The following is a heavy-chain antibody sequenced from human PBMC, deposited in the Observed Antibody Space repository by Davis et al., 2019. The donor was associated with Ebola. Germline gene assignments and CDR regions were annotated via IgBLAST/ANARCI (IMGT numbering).Heavy chain of an antibody. J-gene: IGHJ5*01. CDR1: GYTFTSYG. V-gene: IGHV1-18*04. CDR3: ARGMFGGFDS. D-gene: IGHD3-3*01. CDR2: ISGYNGHT. Sequence: GESLKISCHTSGYTFTSYGIIWVRQAPGQGLEWMGWISGYNGHTKYREDVQDRVTMTTDTSTNTVHMELRSLRSDDTAVYYCARGMFGGFDSWGQGTRVTVSS.